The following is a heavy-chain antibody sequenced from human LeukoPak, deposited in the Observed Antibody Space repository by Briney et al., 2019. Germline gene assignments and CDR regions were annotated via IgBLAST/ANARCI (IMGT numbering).Heavy chain of an antibody. Sequence: SETLSLTCTVSGYSISSGYYWGWIRQPPGKGLEWIGRIYHSGSTYYNPSLKSRVTLSVDTSKNQFSLKLSSVTAADTAVYYCASYSSSWYVKGWFDPWGQGTLVTVSS. J-gene: IGHJ5*02. D-gene: IGHD6-13*01. V-gene: IGHV4-38-2*02. CDR2: IYHSGST. CDR1: GYSISSGYY. CDR3: ASYSSSWYVKGWFDP.